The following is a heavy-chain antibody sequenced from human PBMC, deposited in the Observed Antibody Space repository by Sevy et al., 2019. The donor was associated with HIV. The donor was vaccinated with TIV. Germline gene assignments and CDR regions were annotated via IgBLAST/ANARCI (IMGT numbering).Heavy chain of an antibody. J-gene: IGHJ4*02. CDR1: GGSISSGGYY. CDR2: IYYSGST. CDR3: ARGDKKQQLPPFFDY. D-gene: IGHD6-13*01. V-gene: IGHV4-31*03. Sequence: SETLSLTCTVSGGSISSGGYYWSWIRQHPGKGLEWIGYIYYSGSTYYNPSLKSRVTISVDTSKNQFSLKLSSVTAADTAVYYCARGDKKQQLPPFFDYWGQGTLVTVSS.